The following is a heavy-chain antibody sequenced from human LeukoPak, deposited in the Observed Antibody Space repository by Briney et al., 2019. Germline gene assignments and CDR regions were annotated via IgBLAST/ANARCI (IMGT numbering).Heavy chain of an antibody. D-gene: IGHD3-16*01. CDR3: ARELLGEGPDAFDV. CDR1: GFTFSSYW. V-gene: IGHV3-74*01. J-gene: IGHJ3*01. Sequence: GGSLRLSCAASGFTFSSYWMHWVRQAPGKGLVWVSRINSDGSSTSYADSVKGRFTISRDNSKDTLYLQMDSLRAEDTAVFYCARELLGEGPDAFDVWGQGTIVTVSS. CDR2: INSDGSST.